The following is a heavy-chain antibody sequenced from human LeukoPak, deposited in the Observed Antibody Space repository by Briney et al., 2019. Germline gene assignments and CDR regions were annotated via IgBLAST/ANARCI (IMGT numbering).Heavy chain of an antibody. Sequence: GGALRLSCAGSGFTFSRYAVSGVRQAPGKGPEGVSSISSSSSYRYYADSMKGRFPISRDNAKNSLYLQMNSLRAEDTAVYYCARDVKPEIIVGATDAFDIWGQGTMVTISS. D-gene: IGHD1-26*01. CDR3: ARDVKPEIIVGATDAFDI. CDR2: ISSSSSYR. V-gene: IGHV3-21*01. J-gene: IGHJ3*02. CDR1: GFTFSRYA.